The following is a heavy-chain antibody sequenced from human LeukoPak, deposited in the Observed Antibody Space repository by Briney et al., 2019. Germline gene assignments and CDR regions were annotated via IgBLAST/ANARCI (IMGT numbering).Heavy chain of an antibody. Sequence: PSETLSLTCTVSGGSISSYYWGWIRQPPGKGLEWIGSIYYSGSTYYNPSLKSRVTISVDTSKNQFSLKLSSVTAADTAVYYCASHQYDFWSGYYVYWGQGTLVTVSS. CDR1: GGSISSYY. J-gene: IGHJ4*02. V-gene: IGHV4-39*07. D-gene: IGHD3-3*01. CDR2: IYYSGST. CDR3: ASHQYDFWSGYYVY.